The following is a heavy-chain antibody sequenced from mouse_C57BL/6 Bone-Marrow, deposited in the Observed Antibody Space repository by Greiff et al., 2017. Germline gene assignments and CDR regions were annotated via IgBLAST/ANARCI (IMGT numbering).Heavy chain of an antibody. V-gene: IGHV5-9-1*02. CDR1: GFTFSSYA. CDR2: ISSGGDYI. D-gene: IGHD4-1*02. J-gene: IGHJ1*03. CDR3: TRGAQLGLYGYFDV. Sequence: EVKLVESGEGLVKPGGSLKLSCAASGFTFSSYAMSWVRQTPEKRLEWVAYISSGGDYIYYADTVKGRFTISRDNARNTLYLQMSSLKSEDTAMYYGTRGAQLGLYGYFDVWGTGTTVTVSS.